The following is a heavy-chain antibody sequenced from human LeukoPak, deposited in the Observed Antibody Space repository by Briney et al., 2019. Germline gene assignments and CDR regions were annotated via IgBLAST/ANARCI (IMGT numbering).Heavy chain of an antibody. Sequence: GGSVRLFCAASGFTFSVDCMNWVRQAPGKGLEWVGRIKSKADGGTTDYAAPVKGRFTISRDDSKSTLYLQMNSLKTEDTAVYYCTTYSSGYYIDYWGQGTLVTVSS. D-gene: IGHD6-19*01. CDR3: TTYSSGYYIDY. CDR1: GFTFSVDC. J-gene: IGHJ4*02. V-gene: IGHV3-15*01. CDR2: IKSKADGGTT.